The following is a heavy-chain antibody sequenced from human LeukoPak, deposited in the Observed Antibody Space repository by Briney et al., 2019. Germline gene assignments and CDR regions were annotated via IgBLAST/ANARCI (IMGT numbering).Heavy chain of an antibody. D-gene: IGHD3-10*01. J-gene: IGHJ4*02. Sequence: ASVKVSCKASGYTFTSYDINWVRQAPGQGLEWMGRINPNSGGTNYAQKFQGRVTMTRDTSISTAYMELSRLRSDDTAVYYCARDLDGSGSYVSGYWGQGTLVTVSS. CDR2: INPNSGGT. V-gene: IGHV1-2*06. CDR1: GYTFTSYD. CDR3: ARDLDGSGSYVSGY.